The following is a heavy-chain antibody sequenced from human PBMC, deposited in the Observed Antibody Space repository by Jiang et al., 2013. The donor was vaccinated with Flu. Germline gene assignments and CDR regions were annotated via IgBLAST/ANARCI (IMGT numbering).Heavy chain of an antibody. CDR2: IYTSGST. CDR3: AREGGGIMITFGGVGYYFDY. V-gene: IGHV4-61*02. D-gene: IGHD3-16*01. Sequence: IRQPAGKGLEWIGRIYTSGSTNYNPSLKSRVTISVDTSKNQFSLKLSSVTAADTAVYYCAREGGGIMITFGGVGYYFDYWGQGTLVTVSS. J-gene: IGHJ4*02.